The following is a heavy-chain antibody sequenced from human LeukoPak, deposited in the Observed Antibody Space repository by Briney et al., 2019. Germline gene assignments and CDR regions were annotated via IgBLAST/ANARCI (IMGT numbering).Heavy chain of an antibody. J-gene: IGHJ6*02. V-gene: IGHV4-31*03. CDR2: IYYSGST. Sequence: SETLSLTCTVSGGSISSGVYYWSWIRQHPGKGLEWIGYIYYSGSTYYNPSLKSRVTISVDTSKNQFSLKLSSVTAADTAVYYCARDQRPNYYYYGMDVWGQGTTVTVSS. CDR1: GGSISSGVYY. CDR3: ARDQRPNYYYYGMDV.